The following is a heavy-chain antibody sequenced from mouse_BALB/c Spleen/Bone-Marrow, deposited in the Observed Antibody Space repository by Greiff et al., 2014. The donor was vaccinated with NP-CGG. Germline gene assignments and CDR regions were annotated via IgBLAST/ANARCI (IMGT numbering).Heavy chain of an antibody. J-gene: IGHJ2*01. CDR2: ISYSGST. CDR3: ARRGYYGSSLDY. D-gene: IGHD1-1*01. CDR1: GYSITSDYA. V-gene: IGHV3-2*02. Sequence: EVKLVESGPGLVKPSQSLSLTCTVTGYSITSDYAWNWIRQFPGKKLEWMGYISYSGSTAYNPSLSSRISVTRDTSKNQFFLQLNSVTTEDTATYYCARRGYYGSSLDYWGQGTTLTVSS.